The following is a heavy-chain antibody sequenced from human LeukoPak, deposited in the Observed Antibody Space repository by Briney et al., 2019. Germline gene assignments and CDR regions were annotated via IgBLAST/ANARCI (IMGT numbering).Heavy chain of an antibody. CDR3: ASALEQWLAPFDY. J-gene: IGHJ4*02. V-gene: IGHV5-51*01. Sequence: GESLKISCKGSGYSFTSYWIGWARQMPGKGLEWMGIIYSGDSDTRYSPSFQGQVTISADKSISTAYLQWSSLKASDTAMYYCASALEQWLAPFDYWGQGTLVTVSS. D-gene: IGHD6-19*01. CDR1: GYSFTSYW. CDR2: IYSGDSDT.